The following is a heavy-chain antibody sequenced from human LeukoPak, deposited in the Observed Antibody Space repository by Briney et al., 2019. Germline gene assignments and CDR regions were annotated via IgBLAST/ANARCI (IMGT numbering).Heavy chain of an antibody. CDR1: GFTFDDYA. V-gene: IGHV3-9*01. CDR3: AKDWGDSSGLDY. CDR2: ISWNSGSI. D-gene: IGHD3-22*01. Sequence: PGRSLRLSCAASGFTFDDYAMHWVRQAPGKGLEWVSGISWNSGSIGYADSVKGRFTISRDNAKNSLYLQMNSLRAEDTALYYCAKDWGDSSGLDYWGQGTLVTVSS. J-gene: IGHJ4*02.